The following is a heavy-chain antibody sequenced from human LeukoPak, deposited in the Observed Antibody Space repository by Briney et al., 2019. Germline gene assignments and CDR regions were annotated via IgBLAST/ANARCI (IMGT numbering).Heavy chain of an antibody. CDR2: ISWNSGSI. CDR1: GFTFDDYA. J-gene: IGHJ3*02. Sequence: GGSLRLSCAASGFTFDDYAMHWVRQAPGKGLEWVSGISWNSGSIGYADSVKGRFTISRHNSKNTLYLQMNSLRAEDTAVYYCARKIVYDFWSGPMYAFDIWGQGTMVTVSS. V-gene: IGHV3-9*01. CDR3: ARKIVYDFWSGPMYAFDI. D-gene: IGHD3-3*01.